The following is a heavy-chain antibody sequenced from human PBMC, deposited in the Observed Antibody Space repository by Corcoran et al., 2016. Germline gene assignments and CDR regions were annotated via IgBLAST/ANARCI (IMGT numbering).Heavy chain of an antibody. CDR2: IYYSGYT. CDR3: ARGSYYYGSGSSPPESGMDV. Sequence: QVQLQESGPGLVKPSETLSLTCTVSGGSVNSDTYYWSWIRQPPGKGLEWIGYIYYSGYTNYNPSLKSRVTISVDTSKNQFSLRLTSVTAADTAVYYCARGSYYYGSGSSPPESGMDVWGQGTTVTVSS. J-gene: IGHJ6*02. V-gene: IGHV4-61*01. CDR1: GGSVNSDTYY. D-gene: IGHD3-10*01.